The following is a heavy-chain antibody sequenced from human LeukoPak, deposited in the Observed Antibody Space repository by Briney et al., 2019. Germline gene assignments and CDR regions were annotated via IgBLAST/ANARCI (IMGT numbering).Heavy chain of an antibody. D-gene: IGHD3-9*01. CDR1: GGTFSSYA. V-gene: IGHV1-69*06. CDR3: ARHTIGAFDI. J-gene: IGHJ3*02. CDR2: IIPIFGTA. Sequence: SVKVSCKASGGTFSSYAISWVRQAPGQGLEWMGGIIPIFGTANYAQRFQGRVTITADKSTSTAYMELSSLRSEDTAVYYCARHTIGAFDIWGQGTMVTVSS.